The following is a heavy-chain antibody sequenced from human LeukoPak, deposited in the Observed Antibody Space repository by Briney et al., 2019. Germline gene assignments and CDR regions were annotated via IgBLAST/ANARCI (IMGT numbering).Heavy chain of an antibody. CDR3: ARDLGQYYDTSDNWFDP. V-gene: IGHV3-48*04. Sequence: GGSLRLSCAASGFTFSSYAMHWVRQAPGKGLEWISFIDTSSSTMHYADSVKGRFTISRDNAKNTLNLQMNSLRAEDTAVYYCARDLGQYYDTSDNWFDPWGQGTLVTVSS. J-gene: IGHJ5*02. D-gene: IGHD3-22*01. CDR1: GFTFSSYA. CDR2: IDTSSSTM.